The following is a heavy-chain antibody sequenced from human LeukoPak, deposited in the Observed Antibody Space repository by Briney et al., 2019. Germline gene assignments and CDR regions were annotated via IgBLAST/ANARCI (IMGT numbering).Heavy chain of an antibody. CDR1: GFTFSSYA. Sequence: GGSLRLSCAASGFTFSSYAVSWVRQAPGKGLEWVSAISGSGGSTYYADSVKGRFTISRDNSKNTLYLQMNSLRAEDTAVYYCAKDLEYSSGWYYYYGMDVWGQGTTVTVSS. D-gene: IGHD6-19*01. CDR3: AKDLEYSSGWYYYYGMDV. CDR2: ISGSGGST. J-gene: IGHJ6*02. V-gene: IGHV3-23*01.